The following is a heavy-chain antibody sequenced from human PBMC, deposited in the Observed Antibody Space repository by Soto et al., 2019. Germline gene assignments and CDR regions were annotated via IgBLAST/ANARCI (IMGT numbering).Heavy chain of an antibody. CDR1: GFTFSHYW. V-gene: IGHV3-74*01. CDR2: ISSDGSYA. CDR3: ARGFDSLVPTAY. J-gene: IGHJ4*02. Sequence: EVQLVESGGGLVQPGGSLRLSCAASGFTFSHYWMYWVRQAPVKGLVCVSRISSDGSYASYADSVKGRFTISRDSAKSTRYLQMNSLRAEDTGVYYCARGFDSLVPTAYWGQGTLVTVSS. D-gene: IGHD3-9*01.